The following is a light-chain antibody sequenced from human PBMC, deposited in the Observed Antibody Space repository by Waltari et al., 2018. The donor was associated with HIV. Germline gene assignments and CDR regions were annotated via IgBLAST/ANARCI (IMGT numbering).Light chain of an antibody. J-gene: IGKJ5*01. CDR2: GGS. Sequence: EIVLMQSPGTLSLSPGARLALPCRPSQSVSSSTLAWYVQKPGQAPSLLIYGGSSMATVIPDMFSGSGSRTDFTLTISRLEPEDVAVYYCQQDGGSPRITFGQGTRLEIK. CDR1: QSVSSST. CDR3: QQDGGSPRIT. V-gene: IGKV3-20*01.